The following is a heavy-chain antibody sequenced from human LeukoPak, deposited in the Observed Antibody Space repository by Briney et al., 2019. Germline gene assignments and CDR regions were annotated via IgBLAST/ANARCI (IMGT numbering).Heavy chain of an antibody. CDR1: GYTSTGYY. J-gene: IGHJ4*02. D-gene: IGHD5-12*01. CDR2: INPNSGGT. Sequence: ASVKVSCKASGYTSTGYYMHWVRQAPGQGLEWMGWINPNSGGTNYAQKFQGRVTMTRDTSISTAYMELSRLRSDDTAVYYCARGRVATPPGYFDYWGQGTLVTVSS. CDR3: ARGRVATPPGYFDY. V-gene: IGHV1-2*02.